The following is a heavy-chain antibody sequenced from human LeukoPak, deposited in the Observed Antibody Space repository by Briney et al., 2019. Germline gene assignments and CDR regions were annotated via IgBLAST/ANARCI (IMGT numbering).Heavy chain of an antibody. CDR1: GDSVSSNSAA. CDR2: TFYRSKWYN. D-gene: IGHD3-22*01. Sequence: PSQTLSLTCAISGDSVSSNSAAWNWIRQSPSRGLEWLGMTFYRSKWYNDYAVSVKSRITINPDTSKNQFTLQLNSQTPEDTAVYYCARGGNYDSSGIIDYWGQGTLVTVSS. V-gene: IGHV6-1*01. J-gene: IGHJ4*02. CDR3: ARGGNYDSSGIIDY.